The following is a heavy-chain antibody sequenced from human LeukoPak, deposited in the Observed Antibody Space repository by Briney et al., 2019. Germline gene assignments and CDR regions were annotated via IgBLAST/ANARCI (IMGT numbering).Heavy chain of an antibody. CDR3: ASPRAVAAPDCFDY. Sequence: PGRSLRLSCAASGFTFSSYAMHWVRQAPGKGLEWVAVISYDGSNKYYADSVKGRFTISRDNAKNSLYLQMNSLRAEDTAVYYCASPRAVAAPDCFDYWGQGTLVTVSS. D-gene: IGHD6-19*01. CDR1: GFTFSSYA. CDR2: ISYDGSNK. V-gene: IGHV3-30-3*01. J-gene: IGHJ4*02.